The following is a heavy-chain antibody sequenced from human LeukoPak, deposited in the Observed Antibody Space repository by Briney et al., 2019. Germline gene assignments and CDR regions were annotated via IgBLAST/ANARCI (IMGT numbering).Heavy chain of an antibody. CDR1: GFSLNISGVG. J-gene: IGHJ4*02. D-gene: IGHD1-26*01. CDR2: IYWNDNK. CDR3: APILVGDDYCPY. Sequence: SGPTPVHPTQTLTPTCIFSGFSLNISGVGVGLIRQPPGKALEWLALIYWNDNKRYSPSLKSRLTITKDTAKNQVILTMTNMHPADTATYYCAPILVGDDYCPYWGQGALVTVSS. V-gene: IGHV2-5*01.